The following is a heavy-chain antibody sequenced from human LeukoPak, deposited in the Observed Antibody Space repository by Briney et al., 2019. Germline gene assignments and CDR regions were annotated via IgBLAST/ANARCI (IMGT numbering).Heavy chain of an antibody. CDR2: ISGSGGST. J-gene: IGHJ4*02. Sequence: GGSLRLSCAASGFTFSSYGMSWVRQAPGKGLEWVSAISGSGGSTYYADSVKGRFTISRDNSKNTLYLQMNSLRAEDTAVYYCAKDLGYGDYFFDYWGQGTLVTVSS. D-gene: IGHD4-17*01. CDR1: GFTFSSYG. V-gene: IGHV3-23*01. CDR3: AKDLGYGDYFFDY.